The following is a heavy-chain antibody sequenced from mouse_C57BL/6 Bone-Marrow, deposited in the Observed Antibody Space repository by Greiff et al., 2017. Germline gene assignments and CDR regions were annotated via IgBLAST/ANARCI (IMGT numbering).Heavy chain of an antibody. Sequence: DVKLVESGGGLVKPGGSLKLSCAASGFTFSSYAMSWVRQTPEKRLEWVATISDGGSYTYYPDNVKGRFTISRDNAKNNLYLQMSHLKSEDTAMYYCARDRTTVVLYYYAMDYWGQGTSVTVSS. J-gene: IGHJ4*01. CDR1: GFTFSSYA. CDR3: ARDRTTVVLYYYAMDY. D-gene: IGHD1-1*01. V-gene: IGHV5-4*01. CDR2: ISDGGSYT.